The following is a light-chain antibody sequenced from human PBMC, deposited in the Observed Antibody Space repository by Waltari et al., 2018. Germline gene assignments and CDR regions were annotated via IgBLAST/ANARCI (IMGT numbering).Light chain of an antibody. CDR2: LGS. CDR1: RRLLHSNEQNY. V-gene: IGKV2-28*01. J-gene: IGKJ1*01. CDR3: MQALQTPWT. Sequence: IVMTQSPLSRSVTPGESASISCRSRRRLLHSNEQNYFAWYFQKQGQSPQLLLYLGSNRASGVPDRFSGSGSGTDFTLQISRVEAEDVGIYFCMQALQTPWTFGQGTKVEI.